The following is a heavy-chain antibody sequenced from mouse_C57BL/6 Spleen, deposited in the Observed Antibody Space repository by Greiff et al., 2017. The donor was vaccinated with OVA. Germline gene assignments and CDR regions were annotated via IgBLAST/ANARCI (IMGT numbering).Heavy chain of an antibody. CDR1: GYAFSSSW. D-gene: IGHD3-2*02. V-gene: IGHV1-82*01. CDR2: IYPGDGDT. Sequence: VMLVESGPELVKPGASVKISCKASGYAFSSSWMNWVKQRPGKGLEWIGRIYPGDGDTNYNGKFKGKATLTADKSSSTAYMQLSSLTSEDSAVYFCAIDSSGYPAWFAYWGQGTLVTVSA. CDR3: AIDSSGYPAWFAY. J-gene: IGHJ3*01.